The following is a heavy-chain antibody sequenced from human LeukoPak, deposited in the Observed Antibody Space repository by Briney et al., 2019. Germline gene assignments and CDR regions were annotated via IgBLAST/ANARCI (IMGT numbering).Heavy chain of an antibody. CDR3: ARQRRALYYYDSSGQFLFDY. J-gene: IGHJ4*02. Sequence: PSETLSLTGAVYGGSFSGYYWSWIRQPPGKGLEWIGEINHSGSTNYNPSLKSRVTISVDTSKNQFSLKLSSVTAADTAVYYCARQRRALYYYDSSGQFLFDYWGQGTLVTVSS. V-gene: IGHV4-34*01. CDR2: INHSGST. D-gene: IGHD3-22*01. CDR1: GGSFSGYY.